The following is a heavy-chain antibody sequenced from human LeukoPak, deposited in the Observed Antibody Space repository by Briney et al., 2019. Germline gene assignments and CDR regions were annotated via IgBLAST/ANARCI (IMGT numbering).Heavy chain of an antibody. Sequence: SETLSLTCTVSGGSISTSSHYWGWIRQPPGKGLEWIGSIYYSGTTYYNPSLKSRVTISVDTSKNQFSLKLNSVTAADTAVYYCARVTGYMIEDYFDYWGQGTLVTVSS. D-gene: IGHD3-9*01. CDR3: ARVTGYMIEDYFDY. CDR1: GGSISTSSHY. J-gene: IGHJ4*02. CDR2: IYYSGTT. V-gene: IGHV4-39*07.